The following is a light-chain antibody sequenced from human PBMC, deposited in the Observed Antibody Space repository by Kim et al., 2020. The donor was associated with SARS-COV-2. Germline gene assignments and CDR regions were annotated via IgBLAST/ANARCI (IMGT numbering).Light chain of an antibody. Sequence: QSALTQPRSVSGSPGQSVTISCTGTSSDVGRDDYVSWYQQHPGKGPKLMIFDVAKQPSGVPDRFSGSKSGNTASLSISGLQAEDEADYYCASYAGSYAWGCGGGTQLTFL. J-gene: IGLJ3*02. V-gene: IGLV2-11*01. CDR1: SSDVGRDDY. CDR2: DVA. CDR3: ASYAGSYAWG.